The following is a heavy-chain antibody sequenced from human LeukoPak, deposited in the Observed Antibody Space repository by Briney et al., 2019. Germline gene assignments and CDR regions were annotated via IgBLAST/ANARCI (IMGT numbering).Heavy chain of an antibody. D-gene: IGHD5-12*01. Sequence: GGSLRLSCAASGFTFSSYAMSWVRQAPGKGLEWESSISGSGGSTYYADSVKGRFTISRDNSKNTLYLQMNSLRAEDTAVYYCAKDHSGYARQFDYWGQGTLVTVSS. V-gene: IGHV3-23*01. J-gene: IGHJ4*02. CDR1: GFTFSSYA. CDR2: ISGSGGST. CDR3: AKDHSGYARQFDY.